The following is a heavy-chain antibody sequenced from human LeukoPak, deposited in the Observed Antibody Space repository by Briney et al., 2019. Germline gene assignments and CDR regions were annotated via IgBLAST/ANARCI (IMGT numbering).Heavy chain of an antibody. J-gene: IGHJ4*02. CDR1: GFTFSGYE. Sequence: QPGGSLRLSCAASGFTFSGYEMNWVRQAPGKGLEWVSYISSSGSTIYYADSVKGRFTISRDNAKNSLYLQMNSLRAEDTAVYYCAREGPGYGSGSFDYWGQGTLVTVSS. CDR3: AREGPGYGSGSFDY. V-gene: IGHV3-48*03. CDR2: ISSSGSTI. D-gene: IGHD3-10*01.